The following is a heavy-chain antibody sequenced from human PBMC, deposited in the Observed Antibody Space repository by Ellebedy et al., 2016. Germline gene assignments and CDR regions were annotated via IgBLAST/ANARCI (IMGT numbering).Heavy chain of an antibody. Sequence: ASVKVSCKVSGYTLTELSMHWVRQAPGKGLEWMGGFDPEDGETIYAQKFQGRVTMTEDTSTDTAYMELSSLRSEDTAVYYCATAPLGPWYSTQVDYWGQGTPVTVSS. CDR1: GYTLTELS. V-gene: IGHV1-24*01. CDR3: ATAPLGPWYSTQVDY. CDR2: FDPEDGET. D-gene: IGHD6-13*01. J-gene: IGHJ4*02.